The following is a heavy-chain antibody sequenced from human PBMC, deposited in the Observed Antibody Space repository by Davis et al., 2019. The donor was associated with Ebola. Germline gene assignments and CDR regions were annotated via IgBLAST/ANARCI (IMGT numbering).Heavy chain of an antibody. Sequence: GESLKISCAASGFTFSTYAMSWVRQAPGKGLEWVSYISSSGTTIYYADSVKGRFTISRDNAKNSLYLQMHSLRAEDTALYYCARGYGTFDYWGRGTLVTVSA. CDR3: ARGYGTFDY. CDR2: ISSSGTTI. D-gene: IGHD4-17*01. J-gene: IGHJ4*02. CDR1: GFTFSTYA. V-gene: IGHV3-48*03.